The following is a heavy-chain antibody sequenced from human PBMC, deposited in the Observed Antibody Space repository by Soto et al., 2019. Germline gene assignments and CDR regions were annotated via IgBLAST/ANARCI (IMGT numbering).Heavy chain of an antibody. Sequence: PGESLKISCKGFGYSFTSYCIGWVRQMPGKGLEWMGIIYPGDSDTRYSPSFQGQVTISADKSISTAYLQWSSLKASDTAMYSCAGFVGDNLYSYMDVWGKETMVAVFS. CDR1: GYSFTSYC. CDR2: IYPGDSDT. D-gene: IGHD1-1*01. J-gene: IGHJ6*03. CDR3: AGFVGDNLYSYMDV. V-gene: IGHV5-51*01.